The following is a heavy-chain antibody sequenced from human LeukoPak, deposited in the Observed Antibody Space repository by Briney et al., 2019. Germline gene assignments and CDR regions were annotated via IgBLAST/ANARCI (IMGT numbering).Heavy chain of an antibody. J-gene: IGHJ4*02. V-gene: IGHV3-30*02. D-gene: IGHD3-10*01. CDR3: AVLWFGELLPFDY. CDR1: GFTFSSYG. CDR2: IRYDGSNK. Sequence: PGGSLRLSCAASGFTFSSYGMHWVRQAPGKGLGWVAFIRYDGSNKYYADSVKGRLTISRDNSKNTLYLQMNGLRAEDTAVYYCAVLWFGELLPFDYWGQGTLVTVSS.